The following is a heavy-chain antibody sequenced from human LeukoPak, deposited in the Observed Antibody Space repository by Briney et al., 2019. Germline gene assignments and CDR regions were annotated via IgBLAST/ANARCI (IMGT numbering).Heavy chain of an antibody. CDR3: ARGGDYGVYFDY. J-gene: IGHJ4*02. D-gene: IGHD4-17*01. CDR1: GGSISSGGYY. V-gene: IGHV4-31*03. Sequence: KPSETLSLTCTVSGGSISSGGYYWSWIRQHPGKGLEWIGYIYYSGSTYYNPSLKSRVTISVDTSKNQFSLKLSSVTAADTAVYYCARGGDYGVYFDYWGQGTLVTVSS. CDR2: IYYSGST.